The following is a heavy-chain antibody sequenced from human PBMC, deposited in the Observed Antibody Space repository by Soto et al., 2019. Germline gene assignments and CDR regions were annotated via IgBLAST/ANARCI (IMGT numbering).Heavy chain of an antibody. Sequence: GGSLRLSCAASGFTFSSYAMSWVRQAPGKGLEWVSAISGSGGSTYYADSVKGRFTISRDNSKNTLYLQMNSLRAEDTAVYYCAKDLKTRYCTNGLCYNYWGQGTLVTVSS. D-gene: IGHD2-8*01. J-gene: IGHJ4*02. CDR3: AKDLKTRYCTNGLCYNY. CDR1: GFTFSSYA. V-gene: IGHV3-23*01. CDR2: ISGSGGST.